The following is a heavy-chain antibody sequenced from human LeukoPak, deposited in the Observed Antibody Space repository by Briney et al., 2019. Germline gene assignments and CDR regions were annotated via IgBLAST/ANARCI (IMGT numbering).Heavy chain of an antibody. CDR2: ISYSGST. CDR3: AREGTAGTNLNWFDP. D-gene: IGHD1-1*01. J-gene: IGHJ5*02. CDR1: GGSISSYY. V-gene: IGHV4-59*01. Sequence: SQTLSLTCTFCGGSISSYYCSWIRQPPGKGLEGIGDISYSGSTHFNPSLKSRVTISVDTSKNQFSLKLSSVTDPDTAVYYCAREGTAGTNLNWFDPWGQGTLVTVSS.